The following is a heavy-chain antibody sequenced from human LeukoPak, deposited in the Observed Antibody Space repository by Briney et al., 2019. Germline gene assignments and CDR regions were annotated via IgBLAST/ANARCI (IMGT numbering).Heavy chain of an antibody. J-gene: IGHJ4*02. CDR2: ISGDGVST. V-gene: IGHV3-43*02. CDR1: GLPIADFA. CDR3: ARESGKFDY. Sequence: GGSLRLSCVAPGLPIADFAMRCVRQAPGKGLEWVSLISGDGVSTFYADSVKGRLSISRDNSKNSLSLEMNSLRTEDTAMYYCARESGKFDYWGQGTLVAVSS.